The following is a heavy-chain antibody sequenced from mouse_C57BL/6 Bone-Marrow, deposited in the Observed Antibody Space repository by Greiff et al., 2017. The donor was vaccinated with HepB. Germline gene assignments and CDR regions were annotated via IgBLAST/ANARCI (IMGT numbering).Heavy chain of an antibody. D-gene: IGHD2-5*01. CDR1: GYTFTSYW. CDR3: ARSGELSNPSWFAY. CDR2: IYPSDSET. V-gene: IGHV1-61*01. J-gene: IGHJ3*01. Sequence: VQLQQPGAELVRPGSSVKLSCKASGYTFTSYWMDWVKQRPGQGLEWIGNIYPSDSETHYNQKFKDKATLTVDKSSSTAYMQLSSLTSEDSAVYYCARSGELSNPSWFAYWGQGTLVTVSA.